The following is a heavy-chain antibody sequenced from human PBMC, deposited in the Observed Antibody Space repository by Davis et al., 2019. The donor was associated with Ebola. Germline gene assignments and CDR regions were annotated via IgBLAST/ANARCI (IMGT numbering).Heavy chain of an antibody. Sequence: ASVKVSCKASGYTFTSYGISWVRQAPGQGLEWMGWLSTSNGNTDYAQRLQGRVTMTTDTSTNTAYMELRSLRSDDTAVYYCARDLTVIRGVHANWGQGTLVTVSS. J-gene: IGHJ4*02. CDR3: ARDLTVIRGVHAN. CDR2: LSTSNGNT. V-gene: IGHV1-18*01. CDR1: GYTFTSYG. D-gene: IGHD3-10*01.